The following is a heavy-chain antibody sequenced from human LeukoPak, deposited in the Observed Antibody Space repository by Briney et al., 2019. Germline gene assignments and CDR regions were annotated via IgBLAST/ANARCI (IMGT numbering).Heavy chain of an antibody. CDR3: ARIGYCSSTSCYTPLGY. CDR1: GFIFDDHG. CDR2: ISWSSGII. J-gene: IGHJ4*02. V-gene: IGHV3-9*01. D-gene: IGHD2-2*02. Sequence: PGGSLRHSCAASGFIFDDHGMHWVRQAPGKGLEWASGISWSSGIIGYADSVKGRFTISRDNAKNSLYLQMNSLRAEDTAVYYCARIGYCSSTSCYTPLGYWGQGTLVTVSS.